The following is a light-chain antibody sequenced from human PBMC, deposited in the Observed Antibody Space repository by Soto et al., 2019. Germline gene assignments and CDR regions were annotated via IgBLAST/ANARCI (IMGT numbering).Light chain of an antibody. V-gene: IGKV3-15*01. CDR2: GAS. CDR3: QQYNQWPLT. J-gene: IGKJ4*01. CDR1: QSVSSN. Sequence: EIVMTQSPATLSVSPGERATLSCRASQSVSSNLAWYQQKPGQAPRLLIYGASTRATGIPARFSGSGSGTEFTLTISSLQSEDFAVYYCQQYNQWPLTFGGGTRWRSN.